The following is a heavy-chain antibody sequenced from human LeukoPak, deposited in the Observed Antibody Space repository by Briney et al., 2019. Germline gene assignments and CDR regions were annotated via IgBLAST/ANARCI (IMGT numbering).Heavy chain of an antibody. CDR2: IYTSGST. Sequence: SETLFLTCTVSGGSISSYYWSWIRQPPGKGLEWIGYIYTSGSTNYNPSLKSRVTISVDTSKNQFSLKLSSVTAADTAVYYCARRKRGEYRGIYYYYMDVWGNGTTVTVSS. D-gene: IGHD3-16*01. J-gene: IGHJ6*03. CDR3: ARRKRGEYRGIYYYYMDV. V-gene: IGHV4-4*09. CDR1: GGSISSYY.